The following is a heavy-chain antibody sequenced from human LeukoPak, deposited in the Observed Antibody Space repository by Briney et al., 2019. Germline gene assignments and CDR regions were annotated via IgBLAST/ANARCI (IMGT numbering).Heavy chain of an antibody. Sequence: GGSLRLSCAASGFPFSTYDMHWVRQAPDKGLQWVAVISSDGYRTDYPDSVRGRFTISRDDFKNTVDLQMISVTAEDTAMYFCAKGLGTGSVLARPLHYWGQGTLVTVSS. J-gene: IGHJ4*02. CDR2: ISSDGYRT. V-gene: IGHV3-30*18. CDR1: GFPFSTYD. CDR3: AKGLGTGSVLARPLHY. D-gene: IGHD3-10*01.